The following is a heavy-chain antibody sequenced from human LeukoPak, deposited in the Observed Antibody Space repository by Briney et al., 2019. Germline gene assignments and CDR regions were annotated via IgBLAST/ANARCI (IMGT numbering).Heavy chain of an antibody. CDR3: ARQRADYYYYYVDV. CDR1: GGSTNTANYY. J-gene: IGHJ6*03. V-gene: IGHV4-39*01. CDR2: IYYSETT. Sequence: SETLSLTGTVSGGSTNTANYYWGWLRQPPGKGLEWIGSIYYSETTYDNPSLKSRVTISIETSKNQFSLRLSSVTASDTAVYYCARQRADYYYYYVDVWGEGTTVAVS.